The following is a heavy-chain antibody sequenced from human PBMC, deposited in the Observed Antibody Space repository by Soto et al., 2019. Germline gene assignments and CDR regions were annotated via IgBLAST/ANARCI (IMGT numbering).Heavy chain of an antibody. CDR1: GGSISSSSYY. J-gene: IGHJ5*02. V-gene: IGHV4-39*07. CDR2: IFYSGST. Sequence: SETLSLTCTVSGGSISSSSYYWGWIRQPPGKGLEWIGSIFYSGSTYYNPSLKSRVTISVDTSKNQFSLKLSSVTAADTAVYYCARQLITMVRGGWFDPWGQGTLVTVSS. D-gene: IGHD3-10*01. CDR3: ARQLITMVRGGWFDP.